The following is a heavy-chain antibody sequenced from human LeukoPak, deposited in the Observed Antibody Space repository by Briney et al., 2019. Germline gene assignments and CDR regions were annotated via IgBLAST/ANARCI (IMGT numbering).Heavy chain of an antibody. Sequence: ASPRVSPMPSVYTFTIYYIHSVPQAPGQGVGRVGIINPGGGSTTYAQKFQDRVTMTRDTSTSTVYMELSSLRSEDTAVYYSARERAAYGFEIWGQGTMVTVAS. CDR2: INPGGGST. CDR1: VYTFTIYY. J-gene: IGHJ3*02. D-gene: IGHD6-25*01. CDR3: ARERAAYGFEI. V-gene: IGHV1-46*01.